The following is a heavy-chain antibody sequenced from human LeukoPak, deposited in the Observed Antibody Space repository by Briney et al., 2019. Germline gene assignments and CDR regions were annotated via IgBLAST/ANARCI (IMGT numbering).Heavy chain of an antibody. CDR1: GFNYSSYT. Sequence: GGSLRLSCAASGFNYSSYTMNWVRQAPGMGLEWLSYISASRGITYYADSVKGRFTISRDNAKNSLYLQMNSLRAEDTAVYYCVRGSLASGVVVYYYYYLDVWGKGTTVTVTS. J-gene: IGHJ6*03. D-gene: IGHD3-3*01. CDR2: ISASRGIT. CDR3: VRGSLASGVVVYYYYYLDV. V-gene: IGHV3-48*01.